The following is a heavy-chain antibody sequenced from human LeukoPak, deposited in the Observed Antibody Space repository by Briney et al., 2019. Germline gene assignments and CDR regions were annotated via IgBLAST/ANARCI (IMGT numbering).Heavy chain of an antibody. D-gene: IGHD2-2*01. V-gene: IGHV3-7*01. CDR1: GLTFSGYW. J-gene: IGHJ3*02. Sequence: GGSLRLSCAASGLTFSGYWMSWVRQAPGKGLEGVANIKQDGSEKYYVDSVKGRFTISRDNAKNSLYLQMNSLRAEDTAVYYCARDYCSTTSCYWRGAFAIWGQGTMVTVSS. CDR2: IKQDGSEK. CDR3: ARDYCSTTSCYWRGAFAI.